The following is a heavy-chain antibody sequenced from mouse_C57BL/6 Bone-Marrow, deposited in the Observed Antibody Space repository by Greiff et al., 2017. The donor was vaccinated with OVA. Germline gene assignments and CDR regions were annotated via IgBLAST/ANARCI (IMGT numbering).Heavy chain of an antibody. Sequence: VQLQQSGTVLARPGASVKMSCKTSGYTFTSYWMHWVKQRPGQGLEWIGAIYPGNSDTSYNQKFKGKAKLTAVTSASTAYMELSSLTNEDSAVYYCTRWGDKGFAYWGQGTLVTVSA. CDR3: TRWGDKGFAY. J-gene: IGHJ3*01. V-gene: IGHV1-5*01. CDR2: IYPGNSDT. CDR1: GYTFTSYW. D-gene: IGHD1-3*01.